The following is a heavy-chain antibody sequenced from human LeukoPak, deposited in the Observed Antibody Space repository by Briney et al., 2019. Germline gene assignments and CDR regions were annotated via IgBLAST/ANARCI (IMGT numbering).Heavy chain of an antibody. J-gene: IGHJ1*01. CDR1: GNYW. CDR3: ARGYSSGWPKFQH. CDR2: INSDGSWT. D-gene: IGHD6-19*01. V-gene: IGHV3-74*01. Sequence: GGSLRLSCAASGNYWMHWVRQAPGKGLVWVSHINSDGSWTSYADSVKGRFTISKDNAKNTVYLQMNSLRAEDTAVYYCARGYSSGWPKFQHWGQGTLVTVSS.